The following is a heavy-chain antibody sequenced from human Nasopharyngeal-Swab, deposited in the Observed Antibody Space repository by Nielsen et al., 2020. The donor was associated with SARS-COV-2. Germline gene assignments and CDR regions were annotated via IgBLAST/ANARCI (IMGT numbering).Heavy chain of an antibody. CDR2: IYSGGST. V-gene: IGHV3-66*01. J-gene: IGHJ4*02. D-gene: IGHD3-22*01. Sequence: GESLKISCAASGFTVSSNYMSWVRQAPGKGLEWVSVIYSGGSTYYADSVKGRFTISRDNSKNSLYLQMNSLRVEDTAVYYCARGSLFDSSGYYLDFDAWGQGTLVTVSS. CDR3: ARGSLFDSSGYYLDFDA. CDR1: GFTVSSNY.